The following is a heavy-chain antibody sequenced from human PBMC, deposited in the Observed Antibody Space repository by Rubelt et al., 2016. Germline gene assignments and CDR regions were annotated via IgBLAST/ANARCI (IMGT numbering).Heavy chain of an antibody. Sequence: GQLVESGGGLVQPGGSLRLSCAASGFTFSSNSMNWVRQAPGKGLEWVSYISSSSNTIYYADSVKGRFTISRDNAKDSLYLQMNSLRAEDTAVYYCARYGSGSNLRDPFDYWGQGAVVTVSS. V-gene: IGHV3-48*01. CDR1: GFTFSSNS. J-gene: IGHJ4*02. CDR3: ARYGSGSNLRDPFDY. CDR2: ISSSSNTI. D-gene: IGHD3-10*01.